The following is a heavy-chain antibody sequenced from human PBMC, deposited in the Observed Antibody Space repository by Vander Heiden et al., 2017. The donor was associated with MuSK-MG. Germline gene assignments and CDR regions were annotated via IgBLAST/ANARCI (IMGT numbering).Heavy chain of an antibody. Sequence: EVQLLESGGGLVQPGGSLRLSCAASGFTFSRYAMSWVRQAPGKGLEWVSAISGSGGSTYYADSVKGRFTISRDNSKNTLYLQMNSLRAEDTAVYYCAKDPWIQLWLLGPVWDYWGQGTLVTVSS. CDR3: AKDPWIQLWLLGPVWDY. J-gene: IGHJ4*02. D-gene: IGHD5-18*01. V-gene: IGHV3-23*01. CDR2: ISGSGGST. CDR1: GFTFSRYA.